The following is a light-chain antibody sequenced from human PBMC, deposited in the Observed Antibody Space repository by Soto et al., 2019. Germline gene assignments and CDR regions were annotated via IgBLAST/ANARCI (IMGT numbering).Light chain of an antibody. CDR2: DVS. CDR3: SSYTTSSTVV. CDR1: SSDVGAYNY. J-gene: IGLJ2*01. Sequence: QSALTQPASVSGSPGQSITISCTGTSSDVGAYNYVSWYQQYPGKAPKLMIFDVSNRPSGVSNRFSGSKSGNTASLTISGLQAEDEADYHCSSYTTSSTVVFGGGPKLTVL. V-gene: IGLV2-14*01.